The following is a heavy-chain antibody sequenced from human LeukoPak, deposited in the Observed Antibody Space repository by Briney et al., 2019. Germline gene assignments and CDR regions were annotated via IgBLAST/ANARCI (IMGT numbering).Heavy chain of an antibody. J-gene: IGHJ4*02. Sequence: GASVKVSCKASGYTFTSYAMNWVRQAPGQGLEWMGWINTNTGNPTYAQGFTGRFVFSLDTSVSTAYLQISSLKAEDTAVYYCASPFVGYYDSSGAWPIFDYWGQGTLVTVSS. D-gene: IGHD3-22*01. CDR1: GYTFTSYA. CDR3: ASPFVGYYDSSGAWPIFDY. V-gene: IGHV7-4-1*02. CDR2: INTNTGNP.